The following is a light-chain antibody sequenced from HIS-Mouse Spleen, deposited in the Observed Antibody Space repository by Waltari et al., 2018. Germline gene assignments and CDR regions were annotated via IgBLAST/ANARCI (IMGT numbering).Light chain of an antibody. J-gene: IGLJ2*01. CDR3: SSYTSSSFNVV. CDR1: SSYVGGYNY. Sequence: QSALTQPASVSGSPGQSITISCTGTSSYVGGYNYVSWYQQHPGKAPKLMIYDVSNRPAGVSNRVSGAKSGNTASLTISGIQAEDEADYYCSSYTSSSFNVVFGGGTKLTVL. V-gene: IGLV2-14*03. CDR2: DVS.